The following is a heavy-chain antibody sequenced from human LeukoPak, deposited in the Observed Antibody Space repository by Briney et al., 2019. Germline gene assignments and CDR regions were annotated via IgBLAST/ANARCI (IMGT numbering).Heavy chain of an antibody. Sequence: GGSLRLSCAASGFSVSSNYMSWVRQAPGKGLEWVSVIYSGGSTYYTDSVRGRFTISRDNFKNTLSLQVNSLRAEDTAIYYCAEDDDWGRYKHWGQGTLVTVSS. V-gene: IGHV3-53*01. CDR1: GFSVSSNY. D-gene: IGHD3-16*01. J-gene: IGHJ1*01. CDR2: IYSGGST. CDR3: AEDDDWGRYKH.